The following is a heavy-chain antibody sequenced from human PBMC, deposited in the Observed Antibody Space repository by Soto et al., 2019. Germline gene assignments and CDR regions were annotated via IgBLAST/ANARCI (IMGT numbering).Heavy chain of an antibody. J-gene: IGHJ3*01. D-gene: IGHD1-7*01. V-gene: IGHV4-31*02. Sequence: VSGGRRITGCFHECWIRQHPGKGLEWIGYTSSTGSNSHTPSLTSRVTISVATYKNQFSLQLSSVTAADTAVYYCARALRELISTDFERKDMRVQGPKVT. CDR2: TSSTGSN. CDR1: GGRRITGCFH. CDR3: ARALRELISTDFERKDM.